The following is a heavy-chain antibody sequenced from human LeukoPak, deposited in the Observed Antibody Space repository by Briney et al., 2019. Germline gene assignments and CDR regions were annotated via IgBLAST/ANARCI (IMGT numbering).Heavy chain of an antibody. CDR1: GFTFSDYY. V-gene: IGHV3-23*01. J-gene: IGHJ4*02. Sequence: GGSLRLSCAASGFTFSDYYMSWIRQAPGKGLEWVSAISGSGGSTYYADSVKGRFTISRDNSKNTLYLQMNSLRAEDTAVYYCAKANTYCGGDCYSYFDYWGQGTLVTVSS. CDR2: ISGSGGST. CDR3: AKANTYCGGDCYSYFDY. D-gene: IGHD2-21*02.